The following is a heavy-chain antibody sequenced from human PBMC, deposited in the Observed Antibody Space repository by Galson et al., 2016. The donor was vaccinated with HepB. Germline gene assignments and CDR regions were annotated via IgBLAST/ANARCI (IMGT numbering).Heavy chain of an antibody. CDR2: ISGSGGGA. Sequence: SLRLSCAASGFTFSTYAMSWVRQAPGKGLEWLSVISGSGGGAKYADSVKGRFTISRGNSKNTLYLQMNSLRAEDTAIYYCAKGLEHGRGDFWGQGTLVTVSS. D-gene: IGHD3-3*01. CDR3: AKGLEHGRGDF. J-gene: IGHJ4*02. CDR1: GFTFSTYA. V-gene: IGHV3-23*01.